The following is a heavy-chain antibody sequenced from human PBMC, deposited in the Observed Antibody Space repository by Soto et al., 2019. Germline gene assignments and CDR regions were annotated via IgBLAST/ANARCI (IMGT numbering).Heavy chain of an antibody. CDR2: ISGSGSGT. CDR1: GFTFSNYA. J-gene: IGHJ4*02. Sequence: QAGGSLRLSCAASGFTFSNYAMNWVRQVPGKGLEWVSAISGSGSGTYRADSVKGRFTISRDNSKNTLYLQMNSLRVEDTAVYYCARAGLGVPGDNWDYWGQGTLVTVSS. CDR3: ARAGLGVPGDNWDY. V-gene: IGHV3-23*01. D-gene: IGHD1-1*01.